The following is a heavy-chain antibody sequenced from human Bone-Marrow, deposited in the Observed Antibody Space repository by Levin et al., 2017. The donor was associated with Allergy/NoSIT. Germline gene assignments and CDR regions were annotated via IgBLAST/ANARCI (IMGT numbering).Heavy chain of an antibody. V-gene: IGHV5-51*01. CDR3: ARHDGHSNQPDY. Sequence: GESLKISCKGSGYSFTNYWIGWVRQMPGKGLESMGNIYPGNSDTRYDPSFQGQVTISADKSISTAYLQWNSLKASDTAIYYCARHDGHSNQPDYWGQGTLVTVSS. CDR1: GYSFTNYW. J-gene: IGHJ4*02. D-gene: IGHD5-18*01. CDR2: IYPGNSDT.